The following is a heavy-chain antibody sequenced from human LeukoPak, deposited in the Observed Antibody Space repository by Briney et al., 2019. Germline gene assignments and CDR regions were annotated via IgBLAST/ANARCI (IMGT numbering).Heavy chain of an antibody. Sequence: GGSLRLSCAASGFTFSSYAMSWVRQAPGKGLEWVSAISGSGGSTYYADSVKGRFTISRDNSKNTLYLQMNGLRAEDTAVYYCAKDPGHYDYVWGSANPNWFDPWGQGTLVTVSS. CDR1: GFTFSSYA. J-gene: IGHJ5*02. CDR3: AKDPGHYDYVWGSANPNWFDP. CDR2: ISGSGGST. V-gene: IGHV3-23*01. D-gene: IGHD3-16*01.